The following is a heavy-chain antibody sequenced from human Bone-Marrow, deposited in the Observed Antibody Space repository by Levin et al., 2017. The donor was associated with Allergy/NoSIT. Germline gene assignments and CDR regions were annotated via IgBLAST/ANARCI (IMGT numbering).Heavy chain of an antibody. Sequence: PGGSLRLSCVVSEFTFSRYSMIWVRQAPGKGLEWVSYISTSSATMYYADSVKGRFTISRDDANNSLYLQMTSLRAEDTAVYFCARIWGSSYFYYYMDVWGTGTTVTVSS. V-gene: IGHV3-48*01. D-gene: IGHD3-16*01. CDR3: ARIWGSSYFYYYMDV. CDR2: ISTSSATM. J-gene: IGHJ6*03. CDR1: EFTFSRYS.